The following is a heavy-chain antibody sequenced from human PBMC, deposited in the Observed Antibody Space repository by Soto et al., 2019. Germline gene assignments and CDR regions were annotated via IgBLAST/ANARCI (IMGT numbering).Heavy chain of an antibody. D-gene: IGHD6-6*01. CDR1: GGTFSSYA. CDR2: IIPIFGTA. Sequence: QVQLVQSGAEVKKPGSSVKVSYKASGGTFSSYAISWVRQAPGQGLEWMGGIIPIFGTANYAQKFQGRVTITADESTSTAYMELSTLRSEDTAVYYCARGEGIEYSSSSQFDYWGQGTLVTVSS. J-gene: IGHJ4*02. CDR3: ARGEGIEYSSSSQFDY. V-gene: IGHV1-69*12.